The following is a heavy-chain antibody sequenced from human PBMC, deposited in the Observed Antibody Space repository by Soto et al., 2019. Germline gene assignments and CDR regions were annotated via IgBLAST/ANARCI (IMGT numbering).Heavy chain of an antibody. CDR3: ARGSGDSYPGSRIFDC. D-gene: IGHD3-10*01. Sequence: GGALRLSCVASAITWGSGAMSWVRRTGGGRRKWDSSIIDTGGAAKYADSVRGRFTCSSDNSKKTLYLQMSSQSADASAVYSCARGSGDSYPGSRIFDCWGRGTLVAVAS. J-gene: IGHJ4*02. CDR1: AITWGSGA. CDR2: IIDTGGAA. V-gene: IGHV3-23*01.